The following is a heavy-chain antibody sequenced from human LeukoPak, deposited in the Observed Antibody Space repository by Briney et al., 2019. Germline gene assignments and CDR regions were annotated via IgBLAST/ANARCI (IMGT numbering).Heavy chain of an antibody. CDR2: INPSGGST. CDR3: ARACSSTSCYDENWFDP. CDR1: GYTFTSYY. Sequence: ASVKVSCKASGYTFTSYYMHWVRQAPGQGLEWMGIINPSGGSTSYAQKFQGRVTMARDMSTSTVYMELSSLRSEDTAVYYCARACSSTSCYDENWFDPWGQGTLVTVSS. D-gene: IGHD2-2*01. V-gene: IGHV1-46*01. J-gene: IGHJ5*02.